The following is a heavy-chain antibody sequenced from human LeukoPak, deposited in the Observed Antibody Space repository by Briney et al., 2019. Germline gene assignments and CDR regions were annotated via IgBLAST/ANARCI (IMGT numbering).Heavy chain of an antibody. D-gene: IGHD3-3*01. Sequence: GESLKISCNGSQYTFTNYWIGWVRQMPGKGLEWMGIIFPIDSDTKYSPSFQGQVTISADRSINTAYLQWSSLQASDTGIYSCAGRRISLFGFFLGSGTFDLWGQGTLVTVSS. CDR1: QYTFTNYW. CDR2: IFPIDSDT. CDR3: AGRRISLFGFFLGSGTFDL. V-gene: IGHV5-51*01. J-gene: IGHJ3*01.